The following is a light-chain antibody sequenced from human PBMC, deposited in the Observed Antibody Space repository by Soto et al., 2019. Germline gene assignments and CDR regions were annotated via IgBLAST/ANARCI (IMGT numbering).Light chain of an antibody. CDR1: QSISTY. J-gene: IGKJ1*01. CDR3: HQSYNTPWT. Sequence: DIQMTQSPSSLSASVGDRVTITCRASQSISTYLNWYQQKPGKAPKLLIYAASSLQSGVPSRFSGSGSGTDFTLTISSLQPEDFATYYCHQSYNTPWTFDQGTKVEIK. CDR2: AAS. V-gene: IGKV1-39*01.